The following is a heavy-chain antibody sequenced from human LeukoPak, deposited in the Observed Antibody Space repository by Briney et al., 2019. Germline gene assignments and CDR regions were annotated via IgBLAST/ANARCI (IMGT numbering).Heavy chain of an antibody. CDR2: IIPIFGTV. CDR1: GGTFSSYA. CDR3: ARDRYCSGGSCSYPPGFDY. J-gene: IGHJ4*02. D-gene: IGHD2-15*01. Sequence: GASVKVSCKASGGTFSSYAISWVRQAPGQGLEWMGGIIPIFGTVNYAQKFQCRVTITADESTSTAYMELSSLRSEDTAVYYCARDRYCSGGSCSYPPGFDYWGQGTLVTVSS. V-gene: IGHV1-69*13.